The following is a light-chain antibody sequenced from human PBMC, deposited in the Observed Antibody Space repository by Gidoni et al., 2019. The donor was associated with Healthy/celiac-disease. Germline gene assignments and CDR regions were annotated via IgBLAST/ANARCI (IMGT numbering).Light chain of an antibody. CDR3: QQYYSTPQT. V-gene: IGKV4-1*01. CDR1: QSVLYSSNNKTY. J-gene: IGKJ1*01. CDR2: WAS. Sequence: DIVMTQSPDSLAVSLGERATINCKSSQSVLYSSNNKTYLAWYQQKPGQPPKLRIYWASTRESGVPERFSGSGSGTDFTLTISSLQAEDVAVYYCQQYYSTPQTFGQGTKVEIK.